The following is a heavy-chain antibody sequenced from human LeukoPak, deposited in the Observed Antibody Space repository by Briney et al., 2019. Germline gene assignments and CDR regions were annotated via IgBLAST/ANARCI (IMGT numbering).Heavy chain of an antibody. CDR2: MSSSDDGR. Sequence: AGGSLRLSCAASGFTFSSYAMSWVRQAPGKGLEWVSAMSSSDDGRYYAASVRGRFTISRDTSRSTLYLQMNSLRAEDTAVYYCANEGYCSGGSCRPIDYWGQGTLVTVSS. CDR3: ANEGYCSGGSCRPIDY. CDR1: GFTFSSYA. D-gene: IGHD2-15*01. J-gene: IGHJ4*02. V-gene: IGHV3-23*01.